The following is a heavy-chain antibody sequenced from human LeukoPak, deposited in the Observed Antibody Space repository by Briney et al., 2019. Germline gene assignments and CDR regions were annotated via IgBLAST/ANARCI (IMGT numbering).Heavy chain of an antibody. Sequence: PGGSLRLSCAASGFTFSSYWMHWVRQAPGKGLVWVSRISSDGSSTSYADSVKGRFTISRDNAKSTLYLQMNSLRAEDTAVYYCAREGYDFWSGDYYYYMDVWGKGTTVTVSS. CDR3: AREGYDFWSGDYYYYMDV. CDR2: ISSDGSST. D-gene: IGHD3-3*01. V-gene: IGHV3-74*01. J-gene: IGHJ6*03. CDR1: GFTFSSYW.